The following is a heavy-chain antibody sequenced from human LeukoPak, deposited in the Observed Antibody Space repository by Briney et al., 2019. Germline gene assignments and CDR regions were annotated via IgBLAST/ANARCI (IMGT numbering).Heavy chain of an antibody. CDR2: INPNSGGT. D-gene: IGHD3-22*01. Sequence: ASVKVSCKASGYTFTGYYMHWVRQAPGQGLEWMGWINPNSGGTNYAQKFQGRVTMTRDTSISTAYMELSRPRSDDTAVYYCARQGTMIVVVLGPDNWFDPWGQGTLVTVSS. CDR3: ARQGTMIVVVLGPDNWFDP. CDR1: GYTFTGYY. V-gene: IGHV1-2*02. J-gene: IGHJ5*02.